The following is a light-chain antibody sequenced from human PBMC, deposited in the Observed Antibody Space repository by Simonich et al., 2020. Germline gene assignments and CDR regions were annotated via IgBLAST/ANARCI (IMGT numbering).Light chain of an antibody. J-gene: IGLJ2*01. Sequence: QSALTQPPSASGSPGQSVTISCTGTSSDVGGYNYVSWYQQHPGKAPKLMIYEVSKRPSGVPYRFSGSKSGNTASLPVSGLQAEDEADYYCSSYAGGNNWVFGGGTKLTVL. V-gene: IGLV2-8*01. CDR3: SSYAGGNNWV. CDR1: SSDVGGYNY. CDR2: EVS.